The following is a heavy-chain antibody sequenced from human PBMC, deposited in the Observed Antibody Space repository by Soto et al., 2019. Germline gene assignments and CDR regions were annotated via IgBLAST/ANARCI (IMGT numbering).Heavy chain of an antibody. CDR1: GGSISSSSYY. CDR3: ASEASRVRAFDI. V-gene: IGHV4-39*01. CDR2: IYYSGST. J-gene: IGHJ3*02. Sequence: PSETLSLTCTVSGGSISSSSYYWGWIRQPPGEGLEWIGSIYYSGSTYYNPSLKSRVTISVDTSKNQFSLKLSSVTAADTAVYYCASEASRVRAFDIWGQGTMVTVSS. D-gene: IGHD3-10*01.